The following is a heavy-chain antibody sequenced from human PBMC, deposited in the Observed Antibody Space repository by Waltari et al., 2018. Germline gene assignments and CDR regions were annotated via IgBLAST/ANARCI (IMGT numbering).Heavy chain of an antibody. V-gene: IGHV4-39*07. CDR3: ASYNWNYAWFDP. CDR2: IYYRGST. CDR1: GGSISSGSYY. Sequence: QLQLQESGPGLVKPSETLALACTVTGGSISSGSYYWGRIRQPPGKGLEWIGTIYYRGSTYYNPSLKSRLTISVDTSKNQFSLNLSSVTAADTAVYYCASYNWNYAWFDPWGQGTLVTVSS. D-gene: IGHD1-7*01. J-gene: IGHJ5*02.